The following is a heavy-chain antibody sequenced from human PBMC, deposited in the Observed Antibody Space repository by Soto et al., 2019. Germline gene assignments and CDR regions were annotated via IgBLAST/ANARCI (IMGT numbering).Heavy chain of an antibody. Sequence: QVQLQQWGAGLLKPSETLSLTCAVYGGSFSGYYWSWIGQPPGKGLEWIGEINHSGSTNYNPSLKSRVTISVDTSKNQFSLKLSSVTAADTAVYYCARVRGYSYGYKAPQVDYWGQGTLVTVSS. CDR1: GGSFSGYY. D-gene: IGHD5-18*01. CDR3: ARVRGYSYGYKAPQVDY. CDR2: INHSGST. J-gene: IGHJ4*02. V-gene: IGHV4-34*01.